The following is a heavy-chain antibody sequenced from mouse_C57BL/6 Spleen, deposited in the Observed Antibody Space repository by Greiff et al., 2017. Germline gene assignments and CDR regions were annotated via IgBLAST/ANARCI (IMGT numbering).Heavy chain of an antibody. CDR1: GYTFTSYW. CDR2: IDPSDSYT. Sequence: QVQLQQPGAELVKPGASVKLSCTASGYTFTSYWMQWVKQRPGQGLEWIGEIDPSDSYTNYNQKFKGKATLTVDTSSSTAYMQLSSLTSEDSAVYYCANYYGSPYWYFDVWGTGTTVTVSS. J-gene: IGHJ1*03. V-gene: IGHV1-50*01. CDR3: ANYYGSPYWYFDV. D-gene: IGHD1-1*01.